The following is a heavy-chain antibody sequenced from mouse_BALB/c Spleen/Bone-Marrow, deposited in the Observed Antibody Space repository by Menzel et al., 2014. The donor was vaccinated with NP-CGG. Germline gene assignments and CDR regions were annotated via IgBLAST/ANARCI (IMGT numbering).Heavy chain of an antibody. CDR3: ARDGNYYAMDY. J-gene: IGHJ4*01. Sequence: EVHLVESGGGLVKPGGSLKLSCAASGFTFSDYYMYWVRQTPEKRLEWVATISDGGSYTYYPDSVKGRFTISGDNAKNNLYLQMSSLKSEDTAMYYCARDGNYYAMDYWGQGTSVTVSS. CDR1: GFTFSDYY. D-gene: IGHD2-1*01. CDR2: ISDGGSYT. V-gene: IGHV5-4*02.